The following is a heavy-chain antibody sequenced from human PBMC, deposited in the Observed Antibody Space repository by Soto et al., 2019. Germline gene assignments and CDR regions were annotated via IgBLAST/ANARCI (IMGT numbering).Heavy chain of an antibody. Sequence: SETLSLTCTVAGGSISSYYWSWIRQPPGKGLEWIGYIYYSGSTNYNPSLKSRVTISVGTSKNQFSLKLSSVTAADTAVYYCARDLATDSRGWSRYYYMDVWGKGTTVTVSS. V-gene: IGHV4-59*01. J-gene: IGHJ6*03. CDR1: GGSISSYY. CDR2: IYYSGST. CDR3: ARDLATDSRGWSRYYYMDV. D-gene: IGHD6-19*01.